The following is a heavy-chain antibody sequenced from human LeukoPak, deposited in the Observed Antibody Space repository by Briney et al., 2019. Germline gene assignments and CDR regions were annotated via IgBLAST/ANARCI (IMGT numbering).Heavy chain of an antibody. V-gene: IGHV3-11*01. CDR2: ISSSGSSI. Sequence: GGSLRLSCAASGFTFRDYYKSWIRQAPGQGLGWVSYISSSGSSIYYADSVKGRFTISRDNAKNSLYLQMNSLRAEDTAVYYCARDGEFYYDSSSYWGQGSLVTVSS. CDR3: ARDGEFYYDSSSY. J-gene: IGHJ4*02. CDR1: GFTFRDYY. D-gene: IGHD3-22*01.